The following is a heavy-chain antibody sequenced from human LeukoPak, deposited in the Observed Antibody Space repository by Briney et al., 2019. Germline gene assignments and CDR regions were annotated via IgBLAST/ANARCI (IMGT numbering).Heavy chain of an antibody. J-gene: IGHJ4*02. V-gene: IGHV1-2*02. CDR2: INPNSGGT. Sequence: ASVKVSCKASGYTFTGYYMHWVRQAPGQGLEWMGWINPNSGGTNYAQKFQGRVTISVATSKNQFSLMLSPVTAADTAVYYCARATSHVYFDYWGQGTLVTVSS. CDR1: GYTFTGYY. CDR3: ARATSHVYFDY.